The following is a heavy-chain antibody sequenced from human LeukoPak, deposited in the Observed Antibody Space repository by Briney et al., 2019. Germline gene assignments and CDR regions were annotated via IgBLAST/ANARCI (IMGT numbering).Heavy chain of an antibody. Sequence: PSETLSLTCTVSGGSINSSKYYWGWIRQPPGKGLEWIGSIYYSGSTYYNPSLKSRVTISVDTSKNQFSLKLSSVTAADTAVYYCARTVVSHQYYYYYMDVWGKGTTVTISS. V-gene: IGHV4-39*01. CDR2: IYYSGST. D-gene: IGHD2-15*01. CDR3: ARTVVSHQYYYYYMDV. J-gene: IGHJ6*03. CDR1: GGSINSSKYY.